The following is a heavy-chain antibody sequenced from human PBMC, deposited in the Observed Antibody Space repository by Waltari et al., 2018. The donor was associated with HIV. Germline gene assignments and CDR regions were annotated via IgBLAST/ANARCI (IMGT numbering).Heavy chain of an antibody. J-gene: IGHJ6*02. CDR2: INTNSGGT. CDR1: GYTFTGYY. Sequence: QVQLVQSGAEVKKPGASVKVSCKASGYTFTGYYMHWVRQAPGQGLEWMGWINTNSGGTNYAQKVQGRVTMTRDTSISTAYMELSRLRSDDTAVYYCARGQAGIAAHYYYYGMDVWGQGTTVTVSS. V-gene: IGHV1-2*02. D-gene: IGHD6-13*01. CDR3: ARGQAGIAAHYYYYGMDV.